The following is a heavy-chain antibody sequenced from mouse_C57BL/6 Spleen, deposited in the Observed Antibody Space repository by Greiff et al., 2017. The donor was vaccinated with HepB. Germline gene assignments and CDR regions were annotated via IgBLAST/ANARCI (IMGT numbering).Heavy chain of an antibody. CDR1: GFTFSSYA. CDR3: TRDGYYGDWFAY. CDR2: ISSGGDYI. D-gene: IGHD2-3*01. J-gene: IGHJ3*01. V-gene: IGHV5-9-1*02. Sequence: EVQVVESGEGLVKPGGSLKLSCAASGFTFSSYAMSWVHQTPEKRLEWVAYISSGGDYIYYADTVKGRFTISRDNARNTLYLQMSSLKSEDTAMYYCTRDGYYGDWFAYWGQGTLVTVSA.